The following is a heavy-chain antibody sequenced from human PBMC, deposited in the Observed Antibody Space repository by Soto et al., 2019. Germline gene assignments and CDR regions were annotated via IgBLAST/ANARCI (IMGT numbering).Heavy chain of an antibody. CDR3: ARGAYGLAGGLYSYFCGMDG. D-gene: IGHD3-3*01. CDR2: ISYDGSNK. J-gene: IGHJ6*02. V-gene: IGHV3-30-3*01. CDR1: GFTFTTFA. Sequence: QVQLVESGGGVVQPGRSLRLSCAASGFTFTTFAIHWVRQAPGKGLEWVAVISYDGSNKFYADSVKGRFTISRDNFKNTLYLQMNSLRAEDTALYCCARGAYGLAGGLYSYFCGMDGWGQGTTVTVSS.